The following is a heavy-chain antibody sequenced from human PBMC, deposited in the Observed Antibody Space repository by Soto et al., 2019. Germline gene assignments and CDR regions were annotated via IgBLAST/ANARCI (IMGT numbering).Heavy chain of an antibody. Sequence: SETLSLTCTVSGASVNSGNSHWSWIRQPPGKGLEWLGFIDHNGYIDYSPSLKGRVTISVDTSNNQFSLKVTSVTAADTAIYYCVRVGWGGDSWRQGSRVTVSS. CDR1: GASVNSGNSH. CDR2: IDHNGYI. V-gene: IGHV4-61*01. D-gene: IGHD3-10*01. J-gene: IGHJ4*02. CDR3: VRVGWGGDS.